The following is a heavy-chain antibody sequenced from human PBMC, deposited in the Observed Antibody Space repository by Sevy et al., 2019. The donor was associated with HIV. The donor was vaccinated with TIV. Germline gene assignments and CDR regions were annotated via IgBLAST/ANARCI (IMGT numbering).Heavy chain of an antibody. CDR2: IQFDGSVK. V-gene: IGHV3-30*02. CDR3: SKNTAAAGVGGFDY. Sequence: GGSLRLSCRASRFTFSHYGMHWLRQAPGKGLEWVAFIQFDGSVKYYGDSVKGRFTISRDISRNTVFLQMDSLGVEDTALYYCSKNTAAAGVGGFDYWGQGTLVTVSS. J-gene: IGHJ4*02. D-gene: IGHD6-13*01. CDR1: RFTFSHYG.